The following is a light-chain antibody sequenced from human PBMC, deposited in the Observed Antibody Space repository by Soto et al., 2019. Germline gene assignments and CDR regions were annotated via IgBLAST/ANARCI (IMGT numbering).Light chain of an antibody. Sequence: HMTQSPSSLSASVGDRVTITCRASQRITTYLNWYQQKPGKAPKLPISTAATLQGGVPSRFSGSGSGTDFTLTITTLQPEDFATYFCQQSYSTPYTFGQGTKLEIK. CDR3: QQSYSTPYT. CDR1: QRITTY. J-gene: IGKJ2*01. CDR2: TAA. V-gene: IGKV1-39*01.